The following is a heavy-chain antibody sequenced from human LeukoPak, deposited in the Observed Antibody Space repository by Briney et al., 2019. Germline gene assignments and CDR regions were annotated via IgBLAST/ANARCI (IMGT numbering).Heavy chain of an antibody. V-gene: IGHV4-61*02. CDR1: GGSISSGSYY. Sequence: PSQTLSLTCTVSGGSISSGSYYWSWIRQPAGRGLEWIGRIYTRGSTNYNPSLKSRVTISVDSSKHQFSLKLSSVTAADTAVYYCARVPWVGKLDVWGKGTTVTVSS. CDR3: ARVPWVGKLDV. D-gene: IGHD1-26*01. CDR2: IYTRGST. J-gene: IGHJ6*04.